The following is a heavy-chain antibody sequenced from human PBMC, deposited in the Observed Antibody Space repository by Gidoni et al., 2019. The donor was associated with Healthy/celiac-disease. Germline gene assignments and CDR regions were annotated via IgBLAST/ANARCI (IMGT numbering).Heavy chain of an antibody. D-gene: IGHD3-3*01. CDR1: GYTFPSYG. Sequence: QVQLVQSGAEVKKPGSSVKVSCKASGYTFPSYGISWVRQVPGQGLEWMGWIGAYKGNTNYAQKLQGRVTMTTDTSTSTAYMELRSLRSDDTAVYYCARVGLRVLEWLLRFDYWGQGTLVTVSS. V-gene: IGHV1-18*01. J-gene: IGHJ4*02. CDR3: ARVGLRVLEWLLRFDY. CDR2: IGAYKGNT.